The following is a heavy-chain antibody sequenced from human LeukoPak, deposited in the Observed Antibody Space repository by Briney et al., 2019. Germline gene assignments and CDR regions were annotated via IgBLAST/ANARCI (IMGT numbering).Heavy chain of an antibody. V-gene: IGHV3-21*01. J-gene: IGHJ3*02. CDR2: ISSSSSYI. Sequence: PGGSLRLSCAASGSPSVSLTLTWSRRPQGKGLEWVSSISSSSSYIYYADSVKGRFTISRDNAKNSLYLQMNSLRAEDTAVYYCAREQGDAFDIWGQGTMVTVSS. CDR3: AREQGDAFDI. CDR1: GSPSVSLT.